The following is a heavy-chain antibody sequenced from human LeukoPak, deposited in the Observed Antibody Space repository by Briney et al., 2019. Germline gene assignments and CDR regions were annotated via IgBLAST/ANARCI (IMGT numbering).Heavy chain of an antibody. Sequence: SETLSLTCNVSGGSISSSSDYWGWIRQPPGKGMEWIGSIYYTGTTYYNPSLKSRVTISIDTSKNQFSLKLSSVTAADTALYYCARPSIIAARRGGWFDPWGPGTLVTVSS. CDR1: GGSISSSSDY. CDR3: ARPSIIAARRGGWFDP. D-gene: IGHD6-6*01. CDR2: IYYTGTT. J-gene: IGHJ5*02. V-gene: IGHV4-39*01.